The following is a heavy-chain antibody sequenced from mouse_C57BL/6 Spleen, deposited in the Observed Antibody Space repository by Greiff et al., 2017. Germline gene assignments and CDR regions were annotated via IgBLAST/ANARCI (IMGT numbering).Heavy chain of an antibody. CDR1: GYTFTSYW. V-gene: IGHV1-55*01. Sequence: QVQLQQPGAELVKPGASVKMSCKASGYTFTSYWITWVKQRPGQGLEWIGDIYPGSGSTNYNEKFKSKATLTVDTSSRTAYMQLSSLTSEDSAVYYCARRNGYIYAMDYWGQGTSVTVSS. J-gene: IGHJ4*01. CDR2: IYPGSGST. D-gene: IGHD2-2*01. CDR3: ARRNGYIYAMDY.